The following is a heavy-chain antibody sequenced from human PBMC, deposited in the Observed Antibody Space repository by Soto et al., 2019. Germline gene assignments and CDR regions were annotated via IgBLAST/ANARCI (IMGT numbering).Heavy chain of an antibody. Sequence: GSLRLSCAASGFTFSSYSMNWVRQAPGKGLEWVSSISSSSFSINYADSVKGRFSISRDNAQNSLHLQMNNLRAEDTAVYYCARNESYNIYGLDVWGQGTTVTVSS. CDR1: GFTFSSYS. CDR2: ISSSSFSI. CDR3: ARNESYNIYGLDV. D-gene: IGHD1-1*01. V-gene: IGHV3-21*01. J-gene: IGHJ6*02.